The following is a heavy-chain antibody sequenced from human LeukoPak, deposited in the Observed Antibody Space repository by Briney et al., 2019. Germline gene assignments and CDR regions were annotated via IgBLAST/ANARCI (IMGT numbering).Heavy chain of an antibody. V-gene: IGHV3-33*01. CDR2: IWYDGSSK. J-gene: IGHJ4*02. D-gene: IGHD6-6*01. Sequence: GGSLRLSCAASGFTFSSYGMHWVRQAPGKGLEWVALIWYDGSSKYYTDSVKGRFTVSRDNSKNTLYLQMNSLRAEDTAVYYCARYSSPSCLDYWGQGTLVTVSS. CDR3: ARYSSPSCLDY. CDR1: GFTFSSYG.